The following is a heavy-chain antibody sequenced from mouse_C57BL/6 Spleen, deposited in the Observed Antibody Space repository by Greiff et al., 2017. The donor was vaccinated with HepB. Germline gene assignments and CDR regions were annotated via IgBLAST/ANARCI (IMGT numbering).Heavy chain of an antibody. D-gene: IGHD1-1*02. J-gene: IGHJ3*01. V-gene: IGHV5-12*01. CDR2: ISNGGGST. CDR3: ASPYGH. Sequence: EVKLVESGGGLVQPGGSLKLSCAASGFTFSDYYMYWVRQTPEKRLEWVAYISNGGGSTYYPATVKCRFTISRDNATNTLYLQMSRLKSEDTAMYYCASPYGHWGQGTLVTVSA. CDR1: GFTFSDYY.